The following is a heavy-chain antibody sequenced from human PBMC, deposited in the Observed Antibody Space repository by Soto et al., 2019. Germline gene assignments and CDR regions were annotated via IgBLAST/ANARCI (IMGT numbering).Heavy chain of an antibody. D-gene: IGHD6-13*01. J-gene: IGHJ5*02. Sequence: VEASCKASGYTITGKYLYWAQQDNGQGLEWMGWINPNSGGTNYAQKFQGWVTMTRDTSISTAYMELSRLRSDDTAVYYCACLSPGIAAAGTGFWFDPWGQGTLVTVSS. CDR2: INPNSGGT. CDR1: GYTITGKY. V-gene: IGHV1-2*04. CDR3: ACLSPGIAAAGTGFWFDP.